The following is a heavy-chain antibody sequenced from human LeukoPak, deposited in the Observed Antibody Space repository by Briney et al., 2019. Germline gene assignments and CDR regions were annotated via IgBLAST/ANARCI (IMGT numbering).Heavy chain of an antibody. D-gene: IGHD3-3*01. CDR1: GFTFSSCG. CDR3: AKEGVETSVPLPGT. V-gene: IGHV3-30*02. Sequence: PGGSLRLSCAASGFTFSSCGMHWVRHTPGKGLEWVTFIRYDGSNKYYADSVKGRFTISRDNSKNTLYLQMNSLRAEDTAVYYCAKEGVETSVPLPGTWGQGTLVTVSS. CDR2: IRYDGSNK. J-gene: IGHJ5*02.